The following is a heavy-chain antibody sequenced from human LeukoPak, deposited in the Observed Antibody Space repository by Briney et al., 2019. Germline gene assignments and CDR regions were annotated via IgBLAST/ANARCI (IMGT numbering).Heavy chain of an antibody. Sequence: GGSLRLSCAASGFTLSSYNMHWVRQAPGKGLEWVSYISRSSGIINYADSVKGRFSSSRDNAKNSLSLQMNSLRAEDTAVYYCAGDGSYVVDYWGQGTLVTVSS. J-gene: IGHJ4*02. CDR2: ISRSSGII. D-gene: IGHD2-15*01. CDR1: GFTLSSYN. V-gene: IGHV3-48*04. CDR3: AGDGSYVVDY.